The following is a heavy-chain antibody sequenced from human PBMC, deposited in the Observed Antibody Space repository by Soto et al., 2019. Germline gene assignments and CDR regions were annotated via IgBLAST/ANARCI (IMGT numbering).Heavy chain of an antibody. J-gene: IGHJ4*02. CDR1: GFTFSSYW. CDR2: INSDGSST. V-gene: IGHV3-74*01. Sequence: EVQLVESGGGLVQPGGSLRLSWAASGFTFSSYWMHWVRQAPGKGLLWVSRINSDGSSTTYADSVKGRFTISRDNAKNTLYLQMNSMRAEDTAVYYCVRVPTGGYAFSLDDYWGQGTLVTVSS. D-gene: IGHD5-12*01. CDR3: VRVPTGGYAFSLDDY.